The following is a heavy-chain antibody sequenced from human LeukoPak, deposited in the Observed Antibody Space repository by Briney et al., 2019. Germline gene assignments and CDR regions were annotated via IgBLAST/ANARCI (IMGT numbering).Heavy chain of an antibody. V-gene: IGHV3-7*01. CDR3: ARPYSSGWDPIDY. CDR1: GFTFSSYW. Sequence: GGSLRLSCAASGFTFSSYWMSWVRQAPGKGLEWVANIKQDGSEKYYVDSVKGRFTISRDNAKNSLYLQMNSLRAEDTVVYYCARPYSSGWDPIDYWGQGTLVTVSA. CDR2: IKQDGSEK. J-gene: IGHJ4*02. D-gene: IGHD6-19*01.